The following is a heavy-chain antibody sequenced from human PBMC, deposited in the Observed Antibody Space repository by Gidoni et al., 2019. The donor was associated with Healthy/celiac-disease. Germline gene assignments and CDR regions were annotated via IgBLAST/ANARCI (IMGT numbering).Heavy chain of an antibody. J-gene: IGHJ3*02. CDR2: IFYSGST. V-gene: IGHV4-31*03. Sequence: QVQLQESGPGLVKPSQTLSLTCTVPAGSLSCGGYYLSCIRRHPGKRREWIWYIFYSGSTYYNPYLKSGVTISVDTSKNQFSRKLSSVTAADTAVYYCAREMAATVVTTGYAFDIWGQGTMVTVSS. CDR1: AGSLSCGGYY. CDR3: AREMAATVVTTGYAFDI. D-gene: IGHD4-17*01.